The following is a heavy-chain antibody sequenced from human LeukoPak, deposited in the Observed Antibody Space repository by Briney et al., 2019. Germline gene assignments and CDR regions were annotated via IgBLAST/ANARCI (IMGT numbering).Heavy chain of an antibody. CDR1: GFTFSSYA. V-gene: IGHV3-30-3*01. CDR2: ISYDGSNK. J-gene: IGHJ3*02. CDR3: AREVFQSGYVSEAFDI. D-gene: IGHD3-16*01. Sequence: GGSLRLSCAAPGFTFSSYAMHWVRQAPGKGLEWVAVISYDGSNKYYADSVKGRFTISRDTSKNTLYLQMNSLRAEDTAVYYCAREVFQSGYVSEAFDIWGQGTMVTVSS.